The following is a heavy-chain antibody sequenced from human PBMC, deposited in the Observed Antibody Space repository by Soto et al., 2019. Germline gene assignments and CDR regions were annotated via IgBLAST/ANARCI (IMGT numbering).Heavy chain of an antibody. J-gene: IGHJ4*02. V-gene: IGHV4-39*01. Sequence: SQTRSVAFTVGEGAVSSGSCYCGWIRQPPGKGLEWIGSIYYSGSTYYNPSLKSRVTISVDTSKNQFSLKLSSVTAADTAVYYCAIHFPNIVAAITWGYDFGYWGQGTLVTVSS. CDR3: AIHFPNIVAAITWGYDFGY. CDR2: IYYSGST. CDR1: EGAVSSGSCY. D-gene: IGHD5-12*01.